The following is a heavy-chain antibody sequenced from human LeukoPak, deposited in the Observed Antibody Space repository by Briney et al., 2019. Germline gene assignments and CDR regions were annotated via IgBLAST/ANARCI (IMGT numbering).Heavy chain of an antibody. Sequence: SETLSLTCTVSGGSISNYYWSWIRQPAGKGLEWIGRIYTSGSTNYNPSLKSRVTISIDKSKNQFSLKLTSVTAADTAVYYCAKDEATSGGGLASWGQGTLVTVSS. CDR1: GGSISNYY. D-gene: IGHD3-16*01. J-gene: IGHJ4*02. V-gene: IGHV4-4*07. CDR3: AKDEATSGGGLAS. CDR2: IYTSGST.